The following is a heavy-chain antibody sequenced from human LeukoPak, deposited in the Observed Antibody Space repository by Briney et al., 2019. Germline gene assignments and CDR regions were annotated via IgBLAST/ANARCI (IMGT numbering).Heavy chain of an antibody. V-gene: IGHV3-48*01. Sequence: GGSLRLSCAASGFTFNTYTMNWVRQAPGKGLEWVSYISGSSGIIDYADSVRGRFTTSRDNAKNSLYLQMNSLRAEDTAVYYCARRQLWSHGDAFDIWGQGTMVTVSS. CDR1: GFTFNTYT. CDR3: ARRQLWSHGDAFDI. D-gene: IGHD5-18*01. J-gene: IGHJ3*02. CDR2: ISGSSGII.